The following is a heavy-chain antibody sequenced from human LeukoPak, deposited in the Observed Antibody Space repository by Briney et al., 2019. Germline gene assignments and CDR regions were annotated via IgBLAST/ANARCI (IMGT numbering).Heavy chain of an antibody. J-gene: IGHJ4*02. CDR2: IYHSGTT. CDR3: ARGGIAAAGLDY. V-gene: IGHV4-4*02. Sequence: SETLSLTCAVSGGSISSTDWWSWVRQPPGKGLEWIGEIYHSGTTNHNPSLKSRVSISVDKSKNQFSLRLSSVTAADTAMYYCARGGIAAAGLDYWGQGTLVTVSS. D-gene: IGHD6-13*01. CDR1: GGSISSTDW.